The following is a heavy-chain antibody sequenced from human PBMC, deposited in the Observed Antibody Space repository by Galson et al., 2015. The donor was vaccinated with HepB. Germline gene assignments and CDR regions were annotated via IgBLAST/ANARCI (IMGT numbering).Heavy chain of an antibody. CDR3: ARDLNTPGGVSDYFDY. D-gene: IGHD1-14*01. CDR1: GYTFTGYY. J-gene: IGHJ4*02. Sequence: SVKVSCKASGYTFTGYYMHWVRQAPGQGLEWMGWINPNSGGTNYAQKFQGWVTMTRDTSISTAYMELSRLRSDDTAVYYCARDLNTPGGVSDYFDYWGQGTLVTVSS. V-gene: IGHV1-2*04. CDR2: INPNSGGT.